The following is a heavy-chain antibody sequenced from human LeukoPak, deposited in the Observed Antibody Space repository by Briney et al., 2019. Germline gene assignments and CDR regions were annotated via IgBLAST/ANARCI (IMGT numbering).Heavy chain of an antibody. CDR2: IYCSGST. D-gene: IGHD6-25*01. CDR1: GGSISSYY. CDR3: ARQGGGFWYFDL. V-gene: IGHV4-59*08. Sequence: PSETLSLTCTVSGGSISSYYWSWIRQPPGKGLEWIGYIYCSGSTNYNPSLKSRGTISVDTSKNQFSLKRSSVTAAVTAGYYCARQGGGFWYFDLWGRGTLVTVSS. J-gene: IGHJ2*01.